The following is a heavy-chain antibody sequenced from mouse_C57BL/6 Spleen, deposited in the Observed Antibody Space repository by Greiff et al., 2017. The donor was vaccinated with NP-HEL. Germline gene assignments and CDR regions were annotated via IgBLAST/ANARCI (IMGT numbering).Heavy chain of an antibody. Sequence: QVQLQQSGPELVKPGASVKISCKASGYAFSSSWMNWVKQRPGKGLEWIGRIYPGDGDTNYNGKFKGKATLTADKSSSTAYMQLSSLTSEDSAVYFCARQRLGDGAMDYWGQGTSVTVSS. CDR2: IYPGDGDT. V-gene: IGHV1-82*01. J-gene: IGHJ4*01. D-gene: IGHD3-3*01. CDR3: ARQRLGDGAMDY. CDR1: GYAFSSSW.